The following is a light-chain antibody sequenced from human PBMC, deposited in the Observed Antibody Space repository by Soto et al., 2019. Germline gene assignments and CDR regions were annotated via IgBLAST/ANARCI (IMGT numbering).Light chain of an antibody. Sequence: DIQMTQSPSSLSASVGDRVTITCRASQGISNYLAWYQEKPGKVPKLLIYAASTLQSGVPSRFSGSVSGTDFTLTISSLQPEDVATYYCQKYNSASFTFGPGTKVDIE. V-gene: IGKV1-27*01. CDR1: QGISNY. CDR2: AAS. CDR3: QKYNSASFT. J-gene: IGKJ3*01.